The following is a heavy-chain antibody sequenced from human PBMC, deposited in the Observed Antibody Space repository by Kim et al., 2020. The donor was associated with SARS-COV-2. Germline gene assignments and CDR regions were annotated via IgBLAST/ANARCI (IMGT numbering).Heavy chain of an antibody. CDR1: GGSISSYY. D-gene: IGHD6-13*01. Sequence: SETLSLTCTVSGGSISSYYWSWIRQPPGKGLEWIGYIYYSGSTNYNPSLKSRVTISVHTSKNQFSLKLSSVTAADTAVYYCARQALSSSWYGGFGNWFDPWGQGTLVTVSS. V-gene: IGHV4-59*08. CDR2: IYYSGST. J-gene: IGHJ5*02. CDR3: ARQALSSSWYGGFGNWFDP.